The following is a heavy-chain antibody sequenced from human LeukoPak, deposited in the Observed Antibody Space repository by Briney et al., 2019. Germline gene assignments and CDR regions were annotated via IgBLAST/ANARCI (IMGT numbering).Heavy chain of an antibody. V-gene: IGHV3-23*01. Sequence: GGSLRLSCAASGFTFSSYAMSWVRQAPGKGLEWVSAISGSTGSTYYADSVKGRFTISRDNSNNTLYLQMNSLRAEDTAVYYCAKGAAGTNGYYYYYYMDVWGKGTTVTVSS. CDR3: AKGAAGTNGYYYYYYMDV. CDR2: ISGSTGST. D-gene: IGHD6-19*01. CDR1: GFTFSSYA. J-gene: IGHJ6*03.